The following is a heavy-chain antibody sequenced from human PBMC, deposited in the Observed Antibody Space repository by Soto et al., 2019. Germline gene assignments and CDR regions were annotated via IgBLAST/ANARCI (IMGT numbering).Heavy chain of an antibody. CDR1: NYLFGAFG. CDR2: ITPYNGNT. CDR3: ARISARRNDFDV. J-gene: IGHJ3*01. V-gene: IGHV1-18*01. Sequence: QVQLVQSGAEVKNPGASVKVSCQASNYLFGAFGISWVRQAPGQGLEWMGWITPYNGNTHYAEKFQDRVTMTADKSTTTAYMEVMRLTSDDTAVYFCARISARRNDFDVWGQGTVVTVSS.